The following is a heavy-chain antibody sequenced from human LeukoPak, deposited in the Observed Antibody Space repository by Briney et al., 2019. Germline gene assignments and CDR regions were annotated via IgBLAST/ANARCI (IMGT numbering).Heavy chain of an antibody. CDR3: ARGPSAVAGLSR. D-gene: IGHD6-19*01. J-gene: IGHJ4*02. CDR2: ISHSGST. CDR1: GGSFSGYY. Sequence: SETLSLTCAVYGGSFSGYYWSWIRQPPGKGLEWIGEISHSGSTNYNSSLKSRVTISVDTSKNQFSMKLSSVTAADTAVYYCARGPSAVAGLSRWGQGTLVTVSS. V-gene: IGHV4-34*01.